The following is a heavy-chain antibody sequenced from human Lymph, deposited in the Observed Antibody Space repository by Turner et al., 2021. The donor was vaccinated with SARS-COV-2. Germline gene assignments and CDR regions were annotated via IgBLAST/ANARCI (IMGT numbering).Heavy chain of an antibody. Sequence: EVQLVESGGGLVKPGGCLRLPCAASGFTLSNAWMPWVRQAPGKGLECVGRIKTKTDGGTTNYAAPVKGRFTISRDDSKNTLYLQMNSRKTEDTAVYYCTTHSAPDYWGQGTLVTVSS. CDR1: GFTLSNAW. V-gene: IGHV3-15*01. J-gene: IGHJ4*02. CDR3: TTHSAPDY. CDR2: IKTKTDGGTT. D-gene: IGHD6-13*01.